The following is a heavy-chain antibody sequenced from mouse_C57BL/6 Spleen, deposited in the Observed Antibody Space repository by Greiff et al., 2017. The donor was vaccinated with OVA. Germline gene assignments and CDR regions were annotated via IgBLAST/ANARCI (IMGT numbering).Heavy chain of an antibody. CDR2: ISSGGSYT. V-gene: IGHV5-6*02. J-gene: IGHJ1*03. Sequence: EVMLVESGGDLVKPGGSLKLSCAASGFTFSSYGMSWVRQTPDKRLEWVATISSGGSYTYYPDSVKGRFTISRDNAKNTLYLQMSSLKSEDTAMYYCARGDYYGSSLGGFDVWGTGTTVTVSS. CDR3: ARGDYYGSSLGGFDV. D-gene: IGHD1-1*01. CDR1: GFTFSSYG.